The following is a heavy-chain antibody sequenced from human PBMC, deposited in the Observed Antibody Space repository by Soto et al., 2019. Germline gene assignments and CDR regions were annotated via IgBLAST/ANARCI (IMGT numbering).Heavy chain of an antibody. Sequence: SETLSLTCAVYGGSFSGYYWSWIRQPPGKGLEWIGEINHSGSTNYNPSLKSRVTISVDTSKNQFSLKLSSVTAADTAVYYCARGSGSYRFDPWGQGTLVTVSS. D-gene: IGHD1-26*01. J-gene: IGHJ5*02. CDR2: INHSGST. V-gene: IGHV4-34*01. CDR3: ARGSGSYRFDP. CDR1: GGSFSGYY.